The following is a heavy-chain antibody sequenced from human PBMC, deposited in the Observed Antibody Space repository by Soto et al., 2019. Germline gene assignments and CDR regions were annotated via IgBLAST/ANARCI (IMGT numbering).Heavy chain of an antibody. CDR1: GFTFSSYG. Sequence: QVQLVESGGGVVQPGRSLRLSCAASGFTFSSYGIHWVRQAPGKGLEWVAVISYDGSNKYYADSVKGRFTISRDNSKNTLYLQMNSLRAEDTAVYYCAKDRKGKDNWFDPWGQGTLVTVSS. V-gene: IGHV3-30*18. D-gene: IGHD3-10*01. CDR2: ISYDGSNK. CDR3: AKDRKGKDNWFDP. J-gene: IGHJ5*02.